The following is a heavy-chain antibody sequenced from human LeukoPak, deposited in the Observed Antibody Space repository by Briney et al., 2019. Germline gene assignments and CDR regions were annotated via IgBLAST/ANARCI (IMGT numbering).Heavy chain of an antibody. CDR3: TTDSPLARPDDDY. D-gene: IGHD6-6*01. CDR1: GFTFSSAW. Sequence: PGGSLRLSCAASGFTFSSAWMSWVRQAPGKGLEWVGRIKSKTDGGTTDYAAPVKGRFTISRDDSKNTLYLQMNSLKTEDTAVYYCTTDSPLARPDDDYWGQGTLVTVSS. J-gene: IGHJ4*02. CDR2: IKSKTDGGTT. V-gene: IGHV3-15*01.